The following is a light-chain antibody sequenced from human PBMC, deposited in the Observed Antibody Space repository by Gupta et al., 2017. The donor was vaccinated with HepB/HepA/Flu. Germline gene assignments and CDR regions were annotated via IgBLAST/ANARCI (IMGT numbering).Light chain of an antibody. J-gene: IGKJ4*01. CDR2: KAS. Sequence: DTQMTQSPSTLSASVGDRVTITCRASQSISSWLAWYQQKPGKAPKLLIYKASSLESGVPSRFSGSGSGTEFTLTISSLQPDDFATYYCQQYNSYSPLTFGRGTKVEIK. CDR1: QSISSW. V-gene: IGKV1-5*03. CDR3: QQYNSYSPLT.